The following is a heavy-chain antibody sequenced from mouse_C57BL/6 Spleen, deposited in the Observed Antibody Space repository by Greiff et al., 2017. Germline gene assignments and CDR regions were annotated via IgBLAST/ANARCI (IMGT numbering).Heavy chain of an antibody. D-gene: IGHD1-1*01. V-gene: IGHV6-3*01. J-gene: IGHJ3*01. Sequence: EVMLVESGGGLVQPGGSMKLSCVASGFTFSNYWMNWVRQSPEKGLEWVAQIRLKSDNYATHYAESVKGRFTISRDDSKSSVYLQMNNLRAEDTGIYYCTVGHYYGSSYWFAYWGQGTLVTVSA. CDR2: IRLKSDNYAT. CDR3: TVGHYYGSSYWFAY. CDR1: GFTFSNYW.